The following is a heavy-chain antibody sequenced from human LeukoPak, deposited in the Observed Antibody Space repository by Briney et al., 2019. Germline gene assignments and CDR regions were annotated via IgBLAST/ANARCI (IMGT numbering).Heavy chain of an antibody. D-gene: IGHD5-18*01. CDR2: IYSGDIT. V-gene: IGHV3-53*01. Sequence: GGSLRLSCAASGFIFSAYGMSWVRQAPGQGLEWVSVIYSGDITYYADSVKGRFTISRDNSKNTLYLQMNSLRAEDTAVYYCARGSGYNYGFPDYWGQGTLVTVSS. CDR1: GFIFSAYG. J-gene: IGHJ4*02. CDR3: ARGSGYNYGFPDY.